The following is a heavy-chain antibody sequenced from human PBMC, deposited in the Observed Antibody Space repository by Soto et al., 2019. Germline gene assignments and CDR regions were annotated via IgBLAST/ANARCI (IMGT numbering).Heavy chain of an antibody. D-gene: IGHD6-19*01. Sequence: SETLSLTCAVSGGSINSNYFWGWIRQPPGRGLEWIGSIYYGGNTYYNPSLKSRVTISADLSKNQFSLNLNSVTAADTAVYYCATTVYSSPWFRDFWGQGTLVIVSS. CDR3: ATTVYSSPWFRDF. J-gene: IGHJ4*02. CDR1: GGSINSNYF. V-gene: IGHV4-39*01. CDR2: IYYGGNT.